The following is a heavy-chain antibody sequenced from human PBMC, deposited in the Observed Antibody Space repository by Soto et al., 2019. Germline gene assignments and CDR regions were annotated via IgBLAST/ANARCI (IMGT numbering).Heavy chain of an antibody. CDR3: ARDQSRRISSTGYY. D-gene: IGHD2-2*01. J-gene: IGHJ4*02. V-gene: IGHV3-21*01. CDR1: GFSFSSYS. Sequence: GGSLRLSCAASGFSFSSYSMNWVRQAPGKGLEWVSSISSSSSYIYYADSVKGRFTISRDNAKNSLYLQMNSLRAEDTAVYYCARDQSRRISSTGYYWGQGTLVTVSS. CDR2: ISSSSSYI.